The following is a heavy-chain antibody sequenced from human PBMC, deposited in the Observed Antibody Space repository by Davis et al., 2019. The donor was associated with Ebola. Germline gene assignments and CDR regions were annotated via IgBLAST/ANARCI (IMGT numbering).Heavy chain of an antibody. CDR3: ASSGGLRRKVWYFDL. V-gene: IGHV4-34*09. CDR1: GGSFSGYY. Sequence: LRLSCAVYGGSFSGYYWSWIRQPPGKGLEWIGYIYYSGSTYYNPSLKSRVTISVDTSKNQFSLKLSSVTAADTAVYYCASSGGLRRKVWYFDLWGRGTLVTVSS. J-gene: IGHJ2*01. D-gene: IGHD1-26*01. CDR2: IYYSGST.